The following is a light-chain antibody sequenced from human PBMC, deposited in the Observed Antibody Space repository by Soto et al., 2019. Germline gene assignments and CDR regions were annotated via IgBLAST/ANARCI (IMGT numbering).Light chain of an antibody. Sequence: EIVLTQSPATLSLSPGERATLSCRASQSVSSSLVWYQQKPGQAPRLLLYDASNMATGIPARFSGSGSGTDFTLTISSLEPKDFAVYYCQQRQSWPITFGGGTKVEVK. V-gene: IGKV3-11*01. CDR2: DAS. CDR3: QQRQSWPIT. J-gene: IGKJ4*01. CDR1: QSVSSS.